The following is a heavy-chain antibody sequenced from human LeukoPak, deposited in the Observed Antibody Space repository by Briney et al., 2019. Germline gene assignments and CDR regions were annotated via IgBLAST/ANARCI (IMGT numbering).Heavy chain of an antibody. CDR3: AREGGELFY. CDR2: ISYDGSNK. J-gene: IGHJ4*02. V-gene: IGHV3-30-3*01. Sequence: GGSLRLSCAASGFTFSSYAMHWVRQAPGKGLEWVAVISYDGSNKYYADSLKGRFTISRDNSKNTLYLQMNSLRAEDTTVYYCAREGGELFYWGQGTLVTVSS. D-gene: IGHD3-10*01. CDR1: GFTFSSYA.